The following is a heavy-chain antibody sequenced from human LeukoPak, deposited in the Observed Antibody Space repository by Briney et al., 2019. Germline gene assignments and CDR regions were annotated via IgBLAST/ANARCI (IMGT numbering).Heavy chain of an antibody. CDR1: GYTFTGYY. CDR2: INPNSGGT. J-gene: IGHJ3*02. D-gene: IGHD6-13*01. CDR3: ARRRGYSSSWCADDAFDI. Sequence: ASVKVSCKASGYTFTGYYMHWVRQAPGQGLEWMGWINPNSGGTNYAQKFQGWVTMTRDTSISTAYMELSRLRSDDTAVYYCARRRGYSSSWCADDAFDIWGQGTMVTVSS. V-gene: IGHV1-2*04.